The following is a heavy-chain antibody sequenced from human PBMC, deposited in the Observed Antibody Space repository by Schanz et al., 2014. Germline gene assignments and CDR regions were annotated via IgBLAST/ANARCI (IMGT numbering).Heavy chain of an antibody. CDR1: GFVFRTFA. J-gene: IGHJ4*02. Sequence: EVQLLESGGGLAQPGGSLRLACAASGFVFRTFAMYWVRQAPGKGLEWVSAITGSGSKTYYADSVKGRFTISRDNSKNTLFLQMSSLRAEDTAVYYCAKHVRSLTGNDYWGQGTLVTVSS. V-gene: IGHV3-23*01. CDR2: ITGSGSKT. D-gene: IGHD3-9*01. CDR3: AKHVRSLTGNDY.